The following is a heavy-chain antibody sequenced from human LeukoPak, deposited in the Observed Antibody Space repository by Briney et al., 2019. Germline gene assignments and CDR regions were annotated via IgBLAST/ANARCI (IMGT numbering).Heavy chain of an antibody. D-gene: IGHD2-15*01. CDR1: GGSISSGDYY. CDR2: IYYSGST. V-gene: IGHV4-30-4*01. Sequence: SETLSLTCTVSGGSISSGDYYGSWIRQPPGKGLEWIGYIYYSGSTYYNPSLKSRVTISVDTSKNQFSLKLSSVTAADTAVYYCATETYCSGGSCYSYNWFNPWGQGTLVTVSS. J-gene: IGHJ5*02. CDR3: ATETYCSGGSCYSYNWFNP.